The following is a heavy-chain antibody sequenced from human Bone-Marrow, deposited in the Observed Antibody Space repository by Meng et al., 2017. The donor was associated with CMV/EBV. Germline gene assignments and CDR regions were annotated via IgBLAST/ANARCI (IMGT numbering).Heavy chain of an antibody. CDR3: ARGPDYSYFDY. CDR1: GFTVSKNY. D-gene: IGHD4-11*01. J-gene: IGHJ4*02. Sequence: GESLKISCAASGFTVSKNYMSWVCQAPGKGLEWVSVIYSGGSTYYADSVKGRFTISRDNSKNTLYLQMNSLRAEDTAVYYCARGPDYSYFDYWGQGTLVTVSS. CDR2: IYSGGST. V-gene: IGHV3-53*01.